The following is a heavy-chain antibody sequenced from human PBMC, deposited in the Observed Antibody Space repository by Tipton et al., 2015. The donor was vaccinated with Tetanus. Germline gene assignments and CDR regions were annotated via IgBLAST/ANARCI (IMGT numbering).Heavy chain of an antibody. J-gene: IGHJ3*02. V-gene: IGHV3-9*01. CDR3: AKGGILPDYYDSTQGGDAFDI. Sequence: SLRLSCAASGFTFDDYAMHWVRQAPGKGLEWVSGISWNSGSIGYAYSVKGRFTISRDNAKNSLYLQMNSLRAEDTALYYCAKGGILPDYYDSTQGGDAFDIWGQGTMVTVSS. CDR1: GFTFDDYA. CDR2: ISWNSGSI. D-gene: IGHD3-22*01.